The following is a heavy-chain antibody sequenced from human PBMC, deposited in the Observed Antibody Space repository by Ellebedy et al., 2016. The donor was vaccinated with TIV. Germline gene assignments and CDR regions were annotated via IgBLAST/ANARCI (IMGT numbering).Heavy chain of an antibody. Sequence: GESLKISCTASGFTFGDYAMSWVRQAPGKGLEWVSFIRSKAYGGTTEYAASVKGRFTISRDDSKSIAYLQMNSLEAEDTAVYYCTRDLTTLAAAGTGIYYYTMDVWGQGTTVTVSS. J-gene: IGHJ6*02. CDR1: GFTFGDYA. CDR2: IRSKAYGGTT. D-gene: IGHD6-13*01. CDR3: TRDLTTLAAAGTGIYYYTMDV. V-gene: IGHV3-49*04.